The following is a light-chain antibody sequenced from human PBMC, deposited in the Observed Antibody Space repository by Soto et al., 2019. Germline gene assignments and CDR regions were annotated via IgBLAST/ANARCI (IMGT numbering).Light chain of an antibody. CDR2: DNS. V-gene: IGLV3-21*02. CDR3: QTWDTSSDHHVV. Sequence: SYELTQPPSVSVAPGQTARVPCGANKIGTKNVNWYQQKSGQAPVLVVYDNSDRPSGIPERFSGFNSRNTATLTISRVEAGDEADYYCQTWDTSSDHHVVFGGGTKVTVL. CDR1: KIGTKN. J-gene: IGLJ2*01.